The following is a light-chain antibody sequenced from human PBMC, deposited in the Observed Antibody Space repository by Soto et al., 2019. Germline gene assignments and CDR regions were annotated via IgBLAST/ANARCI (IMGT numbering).Light chain of an antibody. J-gene: IGLJ1*01. CDR3: ISYTDRQSYL. CDR1: SSDVGRYNH. Sequence: SALTQPPSASGSPGQSVTISCTGSSSDVGRYNHVSWYQQHPGKAPKLIIFDVDKRPSGVPDRFSGSKSVNTASLTVSGLQAEDEADYYCISYTDRQSYLFGTGTKVTVL. V-gene: IGLV2-8*01. CDR2: DVD.